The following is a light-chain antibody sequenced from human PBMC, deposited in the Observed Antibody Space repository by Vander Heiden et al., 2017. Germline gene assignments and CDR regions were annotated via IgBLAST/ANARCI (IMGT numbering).Light chain of an antibody. CDR1: QDISTW. CDR2: GAS. J-gene: IGKJ4*01. Sequence: DIQMTQSPSSLSASVGDKVTITCRASQDISTWLAWYQQKPEKAPRSLIYGASSLQSGVPSRFSGSGSGTEFTLTISRLQPEDFATYYCQQDNNSPLTFGGGTKVEIK. V-gene: IGKV1D-16*01. CDR3: QQDNNSPLT.